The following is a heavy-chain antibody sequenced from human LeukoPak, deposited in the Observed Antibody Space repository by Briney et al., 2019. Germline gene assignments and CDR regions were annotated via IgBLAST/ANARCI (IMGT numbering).Heavy chain of an antibody. CDR3: ARGLGHMVAKTHDFYYYGMDV. Sequence: ASVTVSCKAAGYTFTSYYIHWVRQDPGQGLEGMVIINSTGGSTTYSQKFQGRVTMTRDTSTSSVYMELSSLRSEDTAVYYCARGLGHMVAKTHDFYYYGMDVWGQGTTVTVSS. V-gene: IGHV1-46*01. J-gene: IGHJ6*02. CDR2: INSTGGST. D-gene: IGHD2-21*01. CDR1: GYTFTSYY.